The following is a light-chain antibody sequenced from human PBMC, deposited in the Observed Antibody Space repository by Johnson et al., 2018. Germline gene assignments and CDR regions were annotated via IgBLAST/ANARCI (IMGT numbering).Light chain of an antibody. CDR2: ENN. CDR1: SSNIGNNY. CDR3: GTGDSRLSGGNV. J-gene: IGLJ1*01. V-gene: IGLV1-51*02. Sequence: QSVLTQPPSVSAAPGQKVTISCSGSSSNIGNNYVSWYQQLPGTAPKLLIYENNKRPSGIPDRFSGSKSGTSATLGITGLQTGDEADYYCGTGDSRLSGGNVFGTGHKVSVL.